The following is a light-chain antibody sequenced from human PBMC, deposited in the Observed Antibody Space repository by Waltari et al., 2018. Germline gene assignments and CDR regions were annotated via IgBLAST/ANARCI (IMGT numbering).Light chain of an antibody. CDR2: EGS. J-gene: IGLJ3*02. V-gene: IGLV2-23*01. CDR3: CSYTAGSTWV. CDR1: SSYVGSYNL. Sequence: QSALTQPASVSGSPGQSITISCTGTSSYVGSYNLVSWYQQHPGKAPKLMIYEGSKRPSGVSNRFSGSKSGNTASLTISGLQAEDEADYYCCSYTAGSTWVFGGGTKLTVL.